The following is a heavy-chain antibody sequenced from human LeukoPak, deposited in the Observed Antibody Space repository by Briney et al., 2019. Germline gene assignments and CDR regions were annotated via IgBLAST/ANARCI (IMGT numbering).Heavy chain of an antibody. CDR3: ARRYCTNGVCSYFDY. CDR1: GYTFTSYG. Sequence: ASVKVSRKASGYTFTSYGISWVRQAPGQGLEWMGWISAYNGNTNYAQKLQGRVTMTTDTSTSTAYMELRSLRSDDTAVYYCARRYCTNGVCSYFDYWGQGTLVTVSS. J-gene: IGHJ4*02. V-gene: IGHV1-18*01. D-gene: IGHD2-8*01. CDR2: ISAYNGNT.